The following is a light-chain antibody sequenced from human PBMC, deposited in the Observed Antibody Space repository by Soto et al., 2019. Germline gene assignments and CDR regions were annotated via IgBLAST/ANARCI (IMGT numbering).Light chain of an antibody. J-gene: IGLJ2*01. CDR1: SSDVGGYNY. Sequence: QSALTQPASVSGSPGQSITISCTGTSSDVGGYNYVSWYQHHPGKAPNLIIYEVSNRPSGVSNRFSGSKSGNTASLTISGLQAEDEADYYCTSYRGSSTLTFGGGTQLTVL. CDR3: TSYRGSSTLT. CDR2: EVS. V-gene: IGLV2-14*01.